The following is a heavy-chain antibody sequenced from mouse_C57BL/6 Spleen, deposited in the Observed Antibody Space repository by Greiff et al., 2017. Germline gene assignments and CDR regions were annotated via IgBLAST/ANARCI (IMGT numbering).Heavy chain of an antibody. CDR2: IHPNSGST. CDR1: GYTFTSYW. CDR3: ARAFYYDYDGVFAY. Sequence: QVQLQQPGAELVKPGASVKLSCKASGYTFTSYWMHWVKQRPGQGLEWIGMIHPNSGSTNYNEKFKSKATLTVDKSSSTAYMQLSSLTSEDSAVYYCARAFYYDYDGVFAYWGKGTLVTVSA. D-gene: IGHD2-4*01. V-gene: IGHV1-64*01. J-gene: IGHJ3*01.